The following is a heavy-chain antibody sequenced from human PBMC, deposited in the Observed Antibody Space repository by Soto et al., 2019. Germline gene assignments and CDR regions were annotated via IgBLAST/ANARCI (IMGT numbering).Heavy chain of an antibody. J-gene: IGHJ5*02. CDR3: AREGSGSYFIYYWFDP. CDR2: IDPSDSYT. V-gene: IGHV5-10-1*01. Sequence: GESLKISCKGSGYSFTSYWISWVRQMPGKGLEWMGRIDPSDSYTNYSPSFQGHVTISADKSISTAYLQWRSLKASDTAMYYCAREGSGSYFIYYWFDPWGQGTLVTVSS. CDR1: GYSFTSYW. D-gene: IGHD1-26*01.